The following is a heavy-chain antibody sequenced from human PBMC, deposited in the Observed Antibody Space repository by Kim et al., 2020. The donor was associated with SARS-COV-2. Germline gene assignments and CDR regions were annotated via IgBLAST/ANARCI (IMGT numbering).Heavy chain of an antibody. CDR3: ARGPRPVEGYCSSTSCPRSYYFDY. CDR2: INHSGST. V-gene: IGHV4-34*01. CDR1: GGSFSGYY. D-gene: IGHD2-2*01. J-gene: IGHJ4*02. Sequence: SETLSLTCAVYGGSFSGYYWSWIRQPPGKGLEWIGEINHSGSTNYNPSLKSRVTISVDTSKNQFSLKLSSVTAADTAVYYCARGPRPVEGYCSSTSCPRSYYFDYWGQGTLVTVSS.